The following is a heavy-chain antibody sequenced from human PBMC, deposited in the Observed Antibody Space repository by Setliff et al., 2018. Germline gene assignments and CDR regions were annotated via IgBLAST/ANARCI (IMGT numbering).Heavy chain of an antibody. CDR2: INWNGGSI. V-gene: IGHV3-20*04. J-gene: IGHJ6*03. CDR3: ARLALTGYDTSGYYYALDYYYYMDV. D-gene: IGHD3-22*01. Sequence: AGGSLRLSCAASGFTFDDYAMTWVRQAPGKGLEWVSGINWNGGSIGYADSVKGRFTISRDNANHSLHLQMNSLRAEDTAVYFCARLALTGYDTSGYYYALDYYYYMDVWGKGTTVTVS. CDR1: GFTFDDYA.